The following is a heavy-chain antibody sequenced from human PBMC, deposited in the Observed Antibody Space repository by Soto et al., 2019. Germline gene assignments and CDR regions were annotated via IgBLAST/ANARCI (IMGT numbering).Heavy chain of an antibody. CDR2: INHSGST. J-gene: IGHJ6*02. D-gene: IGHD6-13*01. CDR3: ARVPYSSSWYFLGEKGQGDYYYYGMDV. V-gene: IGHV4-34*01. Sequence: TLSLTCAVYGGSFSGYYVSWIRQPPCNCLYWVVEINHSGSTNYNPSLKSRVTISVDTSKNQFSLKLSSVTAADTAVYYCARVPYSSSWYFLGEKGQGDYYYYGMDVWGQGTTVTVSS. CDR1: GGSFSGYY.